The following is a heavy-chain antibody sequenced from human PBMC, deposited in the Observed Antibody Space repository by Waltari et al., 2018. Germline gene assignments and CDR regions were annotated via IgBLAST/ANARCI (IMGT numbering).Heavy chain of an antibody. CDR2: IRCAGMTT. V-gene: IGHV3-23*04. D-gene: IGHD2-2*01. CDR3: AKDVALLVVPAAHDWFDP. CDR1: GFTFTSYA. J-gene: IGHJ5*02. Sequence: VQLVDSGGDMVQPGGSLRLSCAASGFTFTSYAMHWVRQAPGKGLEWVSGIRCAGMTTYYADSVRGRFTISRDNAKNTVYLQMDSLRVEDTAVYYCAKDVALLVVPAAHDWFDPWGQGTLVTVSS.